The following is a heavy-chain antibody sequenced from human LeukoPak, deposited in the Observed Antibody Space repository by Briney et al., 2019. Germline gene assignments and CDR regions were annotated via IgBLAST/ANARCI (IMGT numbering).Heavy chain of an antibody. Sequence: SETLFLTCTVSGGSISSYYWSWIRQPAGKGLEWIGRIYTSGSTNYNPSLKSRVTMSVDTSKNQFSLKLNSVTAADTAVYYCARVTAAGTSVVFDPWGQGTLVTVSS. D-gene: IGHD6-13*01. J-gene: IGHJ5*02. V-gene: IGHV4-4*07. CDR1: GGSISSYY. CDR3: ARVTAAGTSVVFDP. CDR2: IYTSGST.